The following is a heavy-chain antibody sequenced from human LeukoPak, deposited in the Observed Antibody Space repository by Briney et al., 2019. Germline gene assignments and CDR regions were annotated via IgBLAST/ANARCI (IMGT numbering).Heavy chain of an antibody. Sequence: GGSLRLSCAASGFTFSTYVMSWVRQAPGKGLECVSSISSSGAYTTYADSVKGRFTISRDNSKNTLYLQMNSLRAEDTAVYYCAKFVNYGNYYYYYYIDVWGKGTTVTVSS. D-gene: IGHD3-10*01. CDR2: ISSSGAYT. CDR1: GFTFSTYV. J-gene: IGHJ6*03. CDR3: AKFVNYGNYYYYYYIDV. V-gene: IGHV3-23*01.